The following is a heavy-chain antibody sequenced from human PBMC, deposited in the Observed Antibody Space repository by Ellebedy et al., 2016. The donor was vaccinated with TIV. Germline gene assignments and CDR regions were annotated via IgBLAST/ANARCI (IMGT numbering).Heavy chain of an antibody. J-gene: IGHJ4*02. CDR2: IRASNGNT. CDR1: GHAFISYG. D-gene: IGHD3-10*01. V-gene: IGHV1-18*04. CDR3: ATNFYDSGSPAH. Sequence: AASVKVSCKHSGHAFISYGFTWVRQAPGQGLEWMGWIRASNGNTHYSKKFQDRVTMTTVTSTRTAYMEMKSLRSDDTALYYCATNFYDSGSPAHWGQGTLVTVSS.